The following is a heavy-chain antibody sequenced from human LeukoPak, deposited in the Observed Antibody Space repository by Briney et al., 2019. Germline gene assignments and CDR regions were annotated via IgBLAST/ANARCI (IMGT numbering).Heavy chain of an antibody. D-gene: IGHD3-22*01. V-gene: IGHV3-30*03. J-gene: IGHJ4*02. CDR3: TTMIELDY. CDR2: ISYDGSNK. Sequence: PGRSLRLSCAASGFTFSSYGMHWVRQAPGKGLEWVAVISYDGSNKYYADSVKGRFTISRDNSKNTLYLQMNSLRAEDTAVYYCTTMIELDYWGQGTLVTVSS. CDR1: GFTFSSYG.